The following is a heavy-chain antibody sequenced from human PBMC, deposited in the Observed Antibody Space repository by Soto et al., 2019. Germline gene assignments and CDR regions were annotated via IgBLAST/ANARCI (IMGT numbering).Heavy chain of an antibody. CDR1: GFSFGSYA. Sequence: GGSLRLSCAASGFSFGSYALSWVRQAPGEGLEWVSTISGSDGKTFYADSVKGRFSISRDTSQSTLYLQMNSLRADDTALYYCARWRYLDYWGQGTRVTVST. CDR3: ARWRYLDY. J-gene: IGHJ4*02. D-gene: IGHD2-15*01. CDR2: ISGSDGKT. V-gene: IGHV3-23*01.